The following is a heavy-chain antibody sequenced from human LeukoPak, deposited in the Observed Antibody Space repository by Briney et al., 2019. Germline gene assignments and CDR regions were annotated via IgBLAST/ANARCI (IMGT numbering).Heavy chain of an antibody. Sequence: GGSLRLSCAASGFTLSDYWMNWVRQTPGKGPVWVSHISPDGRNIAYADSVKGRFTISRDSAKNTLYLQMNSLRVGDTAVYYCVRAGGGTTPYDSWGQGTLVTVSS. J-gene: IGHJ4*02. CDR1: GFTLSDYW. D-gene: IGHD1-7*01. CDR3: VRAGGGTTPYDS. V-gene: IGHV3-74*01. CDR2: ISPDGRNI.